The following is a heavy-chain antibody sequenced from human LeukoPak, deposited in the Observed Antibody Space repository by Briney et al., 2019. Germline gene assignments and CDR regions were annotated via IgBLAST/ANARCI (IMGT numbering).Heavy chain of an antibody. Sequence: ASVKVSCKASGGTFSSYAISWVRQAPGQGLEWMGRIIPILGIANYAQKFQGRVTITADKSTSTAYMELSSLRSEDTAVYYCCAHPRGYYGSGSYYNPPVAGGRRPVFDYWGQGTLVTVSS. D-gene: IGHD3-10*01. CDR1: GGTFSSYA. CDR2: IIPILGIA. J-gene: IGHJ4*02. V-gene: IGHV1-69*04. CDR3: CAHPRGYYGSGSYYNPPVAGGRRPVFDY.